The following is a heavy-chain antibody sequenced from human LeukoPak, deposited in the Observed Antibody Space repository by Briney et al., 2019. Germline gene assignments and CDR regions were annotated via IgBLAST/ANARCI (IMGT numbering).Heavy chain of an antibody. CDR3: ARVLRPMASQYYLDY. Sequence: SETLSLTCTVSGASINTYYWSWIRQPPGPGLEWIGYIYYSGTTSYNTSLKTRGTISIDTSKNQFSLKLSSVTAADTAVYYCARVLRPMASQYYLDYWGQGTLVTVS. V-gene: IGHV4-59*01. D-gene: IGHD3-10*01. J-gene: IGHJ4*02. CDR2: IYYSGTT. CDR1: GASINTYY.